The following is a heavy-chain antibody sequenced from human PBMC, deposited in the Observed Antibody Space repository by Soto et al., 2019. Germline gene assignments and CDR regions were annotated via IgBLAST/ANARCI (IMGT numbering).Heavy chain of an antibody. Sequence: ASVKVSCKASGYTFTRYNMHWVRQAPGQGLEWTGMINPSGGSTSYAQKFQGRVTMTRDTSTSTVYMELSSLRSDDTAVYYCARDDCSGGSCFFYWGQGTLVTVSS. CDR2: INPSGGST. CDR3: ARDDCSGGSCFFY. D-gene: IGHD2-15*01. V-gene: IGHV1-46*03. CDR1: GYTFTRYN. J-gene: IGHJ4*02.